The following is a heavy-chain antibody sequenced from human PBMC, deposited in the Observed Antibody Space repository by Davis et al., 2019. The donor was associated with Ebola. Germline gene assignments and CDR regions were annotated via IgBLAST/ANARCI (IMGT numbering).Heavy chain of an antibody. Sequence: PRGSLRLSCAASGLTSSSYTMNCVRHAPGKGLEWVSYIGTRGDPTVYADSVKGRFTVSRDDANNSLSLLMSSLRDEDTAVYYCVGDYLVALDIWGQGTMVTVSS. D-gene: IGHD3-16*02. CDR2: IGTRGDPT. J-gene: IGHJ3*02. V-gene: IGHV3-48*02. CDR3: VGDYLVALDI. CDR1: GLTSSSYT.